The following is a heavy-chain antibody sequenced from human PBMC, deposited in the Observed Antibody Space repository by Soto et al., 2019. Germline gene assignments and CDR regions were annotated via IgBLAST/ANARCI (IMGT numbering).Heavy chain of an antibody. CDR1: GFTFSDYG. V-gene: IGHV3-30*18. CDR3: AKGTIVGPTRDYFDS. J-gene: IGHJ4*02. CDR2: ISYDANNK. Sequence: QVQLVESGGGVAKTGRSLRLTCAASGFTFSDYGLHWVRQAPGKGLEWVAVISYDANNKYYADSVKGRFTISRDNYENTLYLQMNSMTAEDTAVYYCAKGTIVGPTRDYFDSWGQGTLVTVSS. D-gene: IGHD1-26*01.